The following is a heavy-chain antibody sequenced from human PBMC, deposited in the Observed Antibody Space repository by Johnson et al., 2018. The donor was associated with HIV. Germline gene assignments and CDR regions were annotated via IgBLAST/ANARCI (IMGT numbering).Heavy chain of an antibody. CDR3: ATGSLVVVGADGLLQLHDAFDI. V-gene: IGHV3-53*01. D-gene: IGHD2-15*01. Sequence: GQLVESGGGLIQPGGSLRLSCAASGFTVNSNYMTWVRQAPGKGLEWVSLISSDDTTYYADSVKGRFTISRDTSKNTLYVQMNGLRAEDSAVYYCATGSLVVVGADGLLQLHDAFDIWGRGTKVTVSS. CDR2: ISSDDTT. CDR1: GFTVNSNY. J-gene: IGHJ3*02.